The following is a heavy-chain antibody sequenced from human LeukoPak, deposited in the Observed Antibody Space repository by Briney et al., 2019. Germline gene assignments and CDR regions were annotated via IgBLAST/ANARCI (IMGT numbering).Heavy chain of an antibody. CDR2: IYHSGST. V-gene: IGHV4-4*02. J-gene: IGHJ4*02. Sequence: SETLSLTCAVSGGSISSSNWWSWVRQPPGKGLEWIGEIYHSGSTNYNPSLKSRVTISVDKSKNQFSLKLTSMTAADTAVYYCAREGYSTSWRNFDYWGQGTLVTVSS. CDR1: GGSISSSNW. D-gene: IGHD5-24*01. CDR3: AREGYSTSWRNFDY.